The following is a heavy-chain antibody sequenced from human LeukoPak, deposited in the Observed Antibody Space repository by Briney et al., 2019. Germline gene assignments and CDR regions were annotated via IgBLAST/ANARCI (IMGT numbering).Heavy chain of an antibody. Sequence: GGSLRLSCAASGFTFSSYAVHWVRQAPGQGLEYVSAISSNGGSTYYANSVKGRFTISRDNSKNTLYLQMGSLRAEDMAVYYCARWIEYYDSSGGNGHFDYWGQGTLVTVSS. CDR2: ISSNGGST. D-gene: IGHD3-22*01. CDR3: ARWIEYYDSSGGNGHFDY. J-gene: IGHJ4*02. V-gene: IGHV3-64*01. CDR1: GFTFSSYA.